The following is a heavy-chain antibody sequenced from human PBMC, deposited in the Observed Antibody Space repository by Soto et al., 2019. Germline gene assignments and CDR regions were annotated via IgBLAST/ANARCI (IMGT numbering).Heavy chain of an antibody. D-gene: IGHD5-12*01. V-gene: IGHV3-74*01. Sequence: GGSLRLSCAASGFTFSSYWMHWVRQAPGKGLVWVSRINSDGSSTSYADSVKGRFTISRDNAKNTLYLQMNSLRAEDTAVYYCARVHPWLGYYYGMDVWGQGTTVTVSS. CDR3: ARVHPWLGYYYGMDV. CDR2: INSDGSST. J-gene: IGHJ6*02. CDR1: GFTFSSYW.